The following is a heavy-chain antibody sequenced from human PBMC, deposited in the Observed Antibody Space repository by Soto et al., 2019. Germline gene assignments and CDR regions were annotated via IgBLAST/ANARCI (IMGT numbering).Heavy chain of an antibody. V-gene: IGHV2-70*01. J-gene: IGHJ4*02. CDR2: IDWDDDK. Sequence: SGPTLVNPTQTLTLTCTFSGFSLSTSGMCVSWIRQPPGKALEWLALIDWDDDKYYSTSLKTRLTISKDTSKNQVVLTMTNMDPVDTASYYCARGYSSSSSFDYWGQGTLVTVSS. CDR3: ARGYSSSSSFDY. D-gene: IGHD6-6*01. CDR1: GFSLSTSGMC.